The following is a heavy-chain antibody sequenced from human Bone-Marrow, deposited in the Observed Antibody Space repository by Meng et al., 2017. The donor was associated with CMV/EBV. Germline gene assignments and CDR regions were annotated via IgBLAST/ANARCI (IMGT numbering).Heavy chain of an antibody. D-gene: IGHD3-10*01. Sequence: ASVKVSCKASGYTFTGYYMHWVRQAPGQGLEWMGWISAYNGNTNYAQKLQGRVTMTTDTSTSTAYMELRSLRADDTAVYYCASDGSGSYYYYYGMDVWGQGTTVTGSS. CDR1: GYTFTGYY. V-gene: IGHV1-18*04. CDR2: ISAYNGNT. J-gene: IGHJ6*01. CDR3: ASDGSGSYYYYYGMDV.